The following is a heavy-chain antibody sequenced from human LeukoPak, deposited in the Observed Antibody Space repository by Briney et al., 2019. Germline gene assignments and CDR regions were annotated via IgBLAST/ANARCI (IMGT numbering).Heavy chain of an antibody. V-gene: IGHV1-18*01. Sequence: ASVKVSCKASGYTFTSYGISWVRQAPGQGLEWMGWISAYNGNTNYAQKFQGRVTMTRDTSISTAYMELSRLRSDDTAVYYCARRPYYYDSSGHHYYYYGMDVWGQGTTVTVSS. D-gene: IGHD3-22*01. J-gene: IGHJ6*02. CDR3: ARRPYYYDSSGHHYYYYGMDV. CDR2: ISAYNGNT. CDR1: GYTFTSYG.